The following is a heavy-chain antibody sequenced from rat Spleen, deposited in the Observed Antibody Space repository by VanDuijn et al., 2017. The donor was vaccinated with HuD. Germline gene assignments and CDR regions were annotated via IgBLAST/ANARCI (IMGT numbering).Heavy chain of an antibody. J-gene: IGHJ2*01. CDR3: AKEGDGGYSSYPNWFAY. CDR1: GFTFSNFD. D-gene: IGHD1-8*01. V-gene: IGHV5-29*01. Sequence: EVQLVESGGGLVRPGGSLKLSCSVSGFTFSNFDMAWVRQAPTKGLEWVSSISYGDSSGHSSTYYRDSVRGRFTISRDYAKNTLYLQMDSLRSEDTATYYCAKEGDGGYSSYPNWFAYWGQGVMVTVSS. CDR2: ISYGDSSGHSST.